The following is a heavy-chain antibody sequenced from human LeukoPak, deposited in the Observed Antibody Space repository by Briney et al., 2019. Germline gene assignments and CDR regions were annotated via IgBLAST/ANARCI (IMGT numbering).Heavy chain of an antibody. V-gene: IGHV3-7*01. J-gene: IGHJ4*02. Sequence: GGSLRLSCAASGFTFSSYWMTWVRQAPGKGLEWVANIKQDGSEKYHVDSVKGRFTISRDNAKKSLYLQMNSLRAEDTAVYYCARHLSGITGYTYGRGIDYWGQGTLLTVSS. CDR3: ARHLSGITGYTYGRGIDY. CDR2: IKQDGSEK. CDR1: GFTFSSYW. D-gene: IGHD5-18*01.